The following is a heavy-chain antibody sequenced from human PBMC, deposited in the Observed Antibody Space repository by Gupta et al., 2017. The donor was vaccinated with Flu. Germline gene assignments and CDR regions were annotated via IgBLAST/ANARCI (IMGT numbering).Heavy chain of an antibody. V-gene: IGHV3-48*03. Sequence: EVHLVESGGGLVETGGSLRLSCAVSGFTCGNYEFNWVRQAPGKGLEWVAYISNSGSTTYYAESVKGRFTISRDNAQNSLYLQMNGLRAEDTGVYYCARDSGHCSDASCNHFDYWGQGALVTVSS. CDR1: GFTCGNYE. D-gene: IGHD2-15*01. CDR3: ARDSGHCSDASCNHFDY. J-gene: IGHJ4*02. CDR2: ISNSGSTT.